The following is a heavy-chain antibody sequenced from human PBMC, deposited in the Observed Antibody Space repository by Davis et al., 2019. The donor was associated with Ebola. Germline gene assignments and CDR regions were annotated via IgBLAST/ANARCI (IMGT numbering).Heavy chain of an antibody. D-gene: IGHD4-17*01. CDR1: GYTFTSYY. J-gene: IGHJ4*02. V-gene: IGHV1-2*04. CDR3: ARSESTVTTLWMGY. CDR2: INPNSGGP. Sequence: ASVKVSCKASGYTFTSYYMHWVRQAPGQGLEWMGWINPNSGGPNYAQKFQGWVTMTRDTSISTAYMELSRLRSDDTAVYYCARSESTVTTLWMGYWGQGTLVTVSS.